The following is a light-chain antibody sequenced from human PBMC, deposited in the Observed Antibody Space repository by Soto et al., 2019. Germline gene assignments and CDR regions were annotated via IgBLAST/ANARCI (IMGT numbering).Light chain of an antibody. V-gene: IGLV2-14*01. J-gene: IGLJ2*01. CDR3: SSYTRDRLVV. Sequence: QSALAQPASVSGSPGESITISCSGTSSDGGGYNYVSWYQQHTGKAPRFLIFEVSNRPSGVSDRFSGSKSGNTASLTISGLRAEDEADYYCSSYTRDRLVVFGGGTKGTVL. CDR2: EVS. CDR1: SSDGGGYNY.